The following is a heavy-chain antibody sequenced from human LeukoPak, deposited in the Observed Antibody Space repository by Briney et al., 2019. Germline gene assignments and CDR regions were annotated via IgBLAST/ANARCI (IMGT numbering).Heavy chain of an antibody. CDR3: ATQFVEKFYC. CDR1: GGSISSYY. V-gene: IGHV4-59*01. Sequence: ASETLSLTCTFSGGSISSYYWSWPRQPPGKGLEWVGYIYYSGSNNYNPSLKRRVTISVDTSKDQFSLKLRSVTAADTAVYYCATQFVEKFYCWGQGLLVSVSS. D-gene: IGHD3-10*01. J-gene: IGHJ4*02. CDR2: IYYSGSN.